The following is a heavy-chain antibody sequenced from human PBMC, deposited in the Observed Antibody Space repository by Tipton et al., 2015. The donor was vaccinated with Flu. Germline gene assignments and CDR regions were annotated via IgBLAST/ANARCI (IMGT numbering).Heavy chain of an antibody. D-gene: IGHD3-10*01. Sequence: LRLSCTVSGGSISSYYWSWIRQPPGKRLEWIGYIYYSGSTNYNPSLKSRVTISVDTSKNQFSLKLSSVTAADTAVYYCARGVVRYHFDYWGQGTLVTVSS. CDR3: ARGVVRYHFDY. CDR1: GGSISSYY. V-gene: IGHV4-59*01. CDR2: IYYSGST. J-gene: IGHJ4*02.